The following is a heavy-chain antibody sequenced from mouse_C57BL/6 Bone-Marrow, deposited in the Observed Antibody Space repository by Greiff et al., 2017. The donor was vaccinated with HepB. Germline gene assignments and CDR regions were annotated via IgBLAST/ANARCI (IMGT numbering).Heavy chain of an antibody. CDR1: GFNIKDYY. V-gene: IGHV14-2*01. CDR3: ARTVVATPVYFDY. Sequence: VQLKESGAELVKPGASVKLSCTASGFNIKDYYMHWVKQRTEQGLEWIGRIDPEDGETKYAPKFQGKATITADTSSNTAYLQLSSLTSEDTAVYYCARTVVATPVYFDYWGQGTTLTVSS. CDR2: IDPEDGET. J-gene: IGHJ2*01. D-gene: IGHD1-1*01.